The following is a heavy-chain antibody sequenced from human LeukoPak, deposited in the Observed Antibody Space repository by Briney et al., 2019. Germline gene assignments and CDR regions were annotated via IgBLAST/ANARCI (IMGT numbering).Heavy chain of an antibody. Sequence: GGSLRLSCAASGFSFTNAWMSWVRQAPGKGLEWVGRIKSNIDGGTTDYAAPVKGRFTISRDDSKTTLYLQMNSLKTEDTAVYYCTRTGYGSGSYYNDYWGQGTLVTVSS. CDR3: TRTGYGSGSYYNDY. V-gene: IGHV3-15*01. CDR1: GFSFTNAW. J-gene: IGHJ4*02. D-gene: IGHD3-10*01. CDR2: IKSNIDGGTT.